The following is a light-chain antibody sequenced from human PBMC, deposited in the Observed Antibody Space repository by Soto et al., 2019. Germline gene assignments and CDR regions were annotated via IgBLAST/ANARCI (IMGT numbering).Light chain of an antibody. V-gene: IGKV1-39*01. J-gene: IGKJ2*01. Sequence: IPLTQSPSSLSASVGDRVTVTCRASQSINIYLNWYQQKPGKAPTLLIYAASSLQGGVPSRFSGGGSRTDFTLTISSLQTEDFATYYCQQSYRSPYTFGQGTKLEI. CDR2: AAS. CDR3: QQSYRSPYT. CDR1: QSINIY.